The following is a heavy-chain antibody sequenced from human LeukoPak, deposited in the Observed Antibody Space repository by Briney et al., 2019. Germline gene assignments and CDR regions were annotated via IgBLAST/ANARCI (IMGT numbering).Heavy chain of an antibody. CDR2: IYTSGST. V-gene: IGHV4-61*02. J-gene: IGHJ5*02. D-gene: IGHD2-2*02. CDR3: AREGYCSSTSCYTRFDP. Sequence: SETLSLTCTVSGGSISSGSYYWSWIRQPAGKGLEWIGRIYTSGSTNYNPSLKSRVTISVDTSKNQFSLKLSSVTAADTAVYYCAREGYCSSTSCYTRFDPWGQGTLVTVSS. CDR1: GGSISSGSYY.